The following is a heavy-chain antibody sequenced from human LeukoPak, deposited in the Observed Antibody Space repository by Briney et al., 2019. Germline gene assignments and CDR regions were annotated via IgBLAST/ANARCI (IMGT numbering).Heavy chain of an antibody. V-gene: IGHV6-1*01. D-gene: IGHD3-9*01. CDR2: TYYRSKWYN. CDR1: GDSVSSNNAA. Sequence: SQTLSLTSVISGDSVSSNNAAWSWIRQSPSRGLEWLGRTYYRSKWYNDYAVSVKSRITINPDTSKNQFSLQLNSVTPEDTAAYYCARVSNDKLHFDYWGQGTLVTVSS. CDR3: ARVSNDKLHFDY. J-gene: IGHJ4*02.